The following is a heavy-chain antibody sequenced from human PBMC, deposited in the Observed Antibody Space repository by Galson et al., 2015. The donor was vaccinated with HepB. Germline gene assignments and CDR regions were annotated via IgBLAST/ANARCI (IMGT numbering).Heavy chain of an antibody. V-gene: IGHV5-51*03. CDR2: IYPGDSDT. D-gene: IGHD7-27*01. J-gene: IGHJ3*02. Sequence: QSGAEVKKPGESLKISCKGSGYSFTSYWIGWVRQMPGKGLEWMGIIYPGDSDTRYSPSFQGQVTMSADKSISTAYLQWSSLKASDSAVFYCARSHSPWGPDAFDIWGQGTMVTVSS. CDR3: ARSHSPWGPDAFDI. CDR1: GYSFTSYW.